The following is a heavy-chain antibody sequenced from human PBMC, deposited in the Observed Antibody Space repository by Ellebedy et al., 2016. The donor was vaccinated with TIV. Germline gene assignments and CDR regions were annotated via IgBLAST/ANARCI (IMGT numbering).Heavy chain of an antibody. CDR2: IYYSGST. Sequence: SETLSLXXTVSSGSISSSSYYWGWIRQPPGKGLEWIGSIYYSGSTYYNPSLKSRVTISVDTSKNQFSLKLSSVTAADTAVYYCAIQQLVPYHIDYWGQGTLVTVSS. CDR3: AIQQLVPYHIDY. V-gene: IGHV4-39*01. J-gene: IGHJ4*02. CDR1: SGSISSSSYY. D-gene: IGHD6-13*01.